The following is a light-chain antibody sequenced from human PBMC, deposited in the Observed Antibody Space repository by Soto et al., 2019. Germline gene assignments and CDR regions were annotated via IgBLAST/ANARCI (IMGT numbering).Light chain of an antibody. CDR2: RAS. V-gene: IGKV3-15*01. CDR3: QQYNNWPIT. CDR1: QSVNNN. J-gene: IGKJ5*01. Sequence: EIISTQSPASLSVSPGERATLSCRASQSVNNNLAWYQQKRGQAPRLLIYRASTRTTGIPARFSGSGSGTEFTLTINSLQSEDFAVYYCQQYNNWPITFGQGTRLEIK.